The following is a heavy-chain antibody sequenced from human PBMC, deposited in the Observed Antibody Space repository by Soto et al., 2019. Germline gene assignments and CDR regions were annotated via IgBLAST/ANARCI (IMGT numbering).Heavy chain of an antibody. J-gene: IGHJ5*02. V-gene: IGHV3-11*06. CDR1: GFTFSDYY. CDR3: ATITMMT. Sequence: GPLRLSCAASGFTFSDYYMSWIRQAPGKGLEWLSYISGSSDNTNYADSVKGRFTISRDNAKKSLYLEMNSLRAEDTAVYYCATITMMTWGQGTLVTVSS. CDR2: ISGSSDNT. D-gene: IGHD3-22*01.